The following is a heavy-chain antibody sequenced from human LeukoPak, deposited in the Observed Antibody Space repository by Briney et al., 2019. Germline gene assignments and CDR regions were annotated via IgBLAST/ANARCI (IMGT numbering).Heavy chain of an antibody. V-gene: IGHV4-59*01. D-gene: IGHD2-2*01. CDR2: IYYSGST. Sequence: SSETLSLTCTVSGGSISSYYWSWIRQPPGKGLGWIGYIYYSGSTNYNPSLKSRVTISVDTSKNQFSLKLSSVTAADTAVYYCARVEFVVVPAAISYWYFDLWGRGTLVTVSS. J-gene: IGHJ2*01. CDR3: ARVEFVVVPAAISYWYFDL. CDR1: GGSISSYY.